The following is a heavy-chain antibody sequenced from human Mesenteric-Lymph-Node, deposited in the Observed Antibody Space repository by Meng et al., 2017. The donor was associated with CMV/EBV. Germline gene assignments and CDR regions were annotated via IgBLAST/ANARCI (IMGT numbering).Heavy chain of an antibody. Sequence: GGSLRLSCAASRFAFNTCNMNWVRQAPGKGLEWVSSISSSTNYIYYADSVKGRFTISRDNAKNSLYLQMDSLRAEDTAVYYCARDLYYGDPAAFDLWGQGTMVTVS. CDR2: ISSSTNYI. J-gene: IGHJ3*01. CDR1: RFAFNTCN. V-gene: IGHV3-21*01. D-gene: IGHD4-17*01. CDR3: ARDLYYGDPAAFDL.